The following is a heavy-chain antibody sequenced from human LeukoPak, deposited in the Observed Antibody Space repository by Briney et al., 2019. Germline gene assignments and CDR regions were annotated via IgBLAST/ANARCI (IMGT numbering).Heavy chain of an antibody. V-gene: IGHV4-38-2*02. CDR1: GYSISSGYY. Sequence: SETLSLTCTVSGYSISSGYYWGWIRQPPGKGLEWIGSIYHSGSTYYNPSLKSRVTISVDTSKNQFSLKLSSVTAADTAVYYCARGGNGVLSPGYYMDVWGKGTTVTISS. CDR3: ARGGNGVLSPGYYMDV. J-gene: IGHJ6*03. CDR2: IYHSGST. D-gene: IGHD1-14*01.